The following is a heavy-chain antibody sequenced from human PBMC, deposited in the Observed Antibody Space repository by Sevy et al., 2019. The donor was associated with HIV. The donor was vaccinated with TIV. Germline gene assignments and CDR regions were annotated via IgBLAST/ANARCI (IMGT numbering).Heavy chain of an antibody. CDR1: GFTFSSYD. CDR2: ISSSGSSI. Sequence: GGSLRLSCAGSGFTFSSYDMNWVRQAPGKGLEWISKISSSGSSIYYADAVKGRFTIARDNAKNSLNLQMNSLRAEDTALYYCASNGWAYDTGFDPWGQGTLVTVSS. V-gene: IGHV3-48*03. D-gene: IGHD3-22*01. J-gene: IGHJ5*02. CDR3: ASNGWAYDTGFDP.